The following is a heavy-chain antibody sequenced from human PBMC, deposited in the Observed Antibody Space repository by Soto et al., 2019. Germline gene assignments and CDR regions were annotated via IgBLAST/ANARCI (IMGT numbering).Heavy chain of an antibody. D-gene: IGHD6-6*01. CDR2: VYPSDSYT. CDR3: ATFNFEYISSSYSYYYGMDV. J-gene: IGHJ6*02. CDR1: VYSFTSYW. V-gene: IGHV5-10-1*01. Sequence: PGEALKISCNVSVYSFTSYWISWVRQMPGKGLQWMGGVYPSDSYTNYSPSFQGHVTISADKSISTAYLPWSSLKASDTEMYYCATFNFEYISSSYSYYYGMDVCRRGTTVTASS.